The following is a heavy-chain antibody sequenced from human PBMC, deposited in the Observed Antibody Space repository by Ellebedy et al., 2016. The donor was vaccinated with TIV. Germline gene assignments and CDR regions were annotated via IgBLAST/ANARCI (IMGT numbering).Heavy chain of an antibody. D-gene: IGHD2-8*01. Sequence: PGESLKISCVASGFTFGSYWMSWVRQASGKGLEWVANIKYDGSEHYYVDSVKGRFTISRDNAKNSLYLQMSSLRAEDTAVYYCARPGKPYAINYWGQGILVTVSS. V-gene: IGHV3-7*03. CDR2: IKYDGSEH. CDR1: GFTFGSYW. CDR3: ARPGKPYAINY. J-gene: IGHJ4*01.